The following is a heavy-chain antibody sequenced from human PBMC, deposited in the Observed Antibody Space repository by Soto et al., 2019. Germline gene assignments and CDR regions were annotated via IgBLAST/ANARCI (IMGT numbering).Heavy chain of an antibody. CDR2: IYHSGGT. CDR3: ARERGAGTYQGFDF. CDR1: GGSISSNNW. V-gene: IGHV4-4*02. J-gene: IGHJ4*02. Sequence: QVQLQESGPGLVKPSGTLSLTCAVSGGSISSNNWWHWVRQPPGKGLEWIGEIYHSGGTNYSPSLTRRVTMSVDKSKNQFSLSLSSMTAAETAVYYCARERGAGTYQGFDFWGQGTLVTVSS. D-gene: IGHD1-26*01.